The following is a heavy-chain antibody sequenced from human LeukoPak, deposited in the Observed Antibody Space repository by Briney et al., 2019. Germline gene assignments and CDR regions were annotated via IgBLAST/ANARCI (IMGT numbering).Heavy chain of an antibody. J-gene: IGHJ4*02. Sequence: GASVKVSCKASGGTFSSYAISWVRQAPGQGLEWMGRIIPILGIANYAQKFQGRVTITADKSTSTAYMELSSLRSEDTAVYYCARVYGGYSGYFDYWGQGTLVTVSS. D-gene: IGHD5-12*01. CDR2: IIPILGIA. CDR1: GGTFSSYA. V-gene: IGHV1-69*04. CDR3: ARVYGGYSGYFDY.